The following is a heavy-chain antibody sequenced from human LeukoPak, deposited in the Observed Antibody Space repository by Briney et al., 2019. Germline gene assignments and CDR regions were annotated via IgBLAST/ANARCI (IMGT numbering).Heavy chain of an antibody. Sequence: VASVKVSCKASGGTFSNYAISWVRQAPGQGLEWMGGIIPIFGTTNYAPKFQGRVTITTDESASTAFMELTNLTSEDTAVYYCAREYYDFSSRYSSVGSPFDFWGQGTLVTVSS. CDR1: GGTFSNYA. V-gene: IGHV1-69*05. CDR3: AREYYDFSSRYSSVGSPFDF. J-gene: IGHJ4*02. CDR2: IIPIFGTT. D-gene: IGHD3-3*01.